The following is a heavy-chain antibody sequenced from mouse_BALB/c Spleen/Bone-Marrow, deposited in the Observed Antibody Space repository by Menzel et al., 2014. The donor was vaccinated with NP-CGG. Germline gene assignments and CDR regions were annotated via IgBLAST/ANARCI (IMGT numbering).Heavy chain of an antibody. CDR2: INPSNGRT. D-gene: IGHD2-3*01. Sequence: QVQLQQSGAELVKPGASVKLSCKASGYTFTSYWIRWVKLRPGQGLEWIGEINPSNGRTNYNEKFKNKATLTVDKSSSTAYIQLSSLTSEDSAVYYCARYDGPAWFAYWGQGTLVTVSA. J-gene: IGHJ3*01. CDR3: ARYDGPAWFAY. CDR1: GYTFTSYW. V-gene: IGHV1S81*02.